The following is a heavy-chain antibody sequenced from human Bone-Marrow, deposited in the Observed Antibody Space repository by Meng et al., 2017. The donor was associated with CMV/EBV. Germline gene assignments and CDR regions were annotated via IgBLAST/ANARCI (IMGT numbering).Heavy chain of an antibody. J-gene: IGHJ5*02. CDR1: SSYY. V-gene: IGHV4-39*02. Sequence: SSYYWGWIRQPPGKGLEWIGSIYYSGSTYYNPSLKSRVTISVDTSKNQFSLKLSSVTAADTAVYYCAREGDSITIFGVVIGGNWFDPWGQGTLVTVSS. CDR3: AREGDSITIFGVVIGGNWFDP. CDR2: IYYSGST. D-gene: IGHD3-3*01.